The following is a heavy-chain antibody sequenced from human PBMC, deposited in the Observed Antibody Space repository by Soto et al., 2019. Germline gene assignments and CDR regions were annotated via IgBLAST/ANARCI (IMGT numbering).Heavy chain of an antibody. V-gene: IGHV1-46*01. D-gene: IGHD2-15*01. Sequence: GASVKVSCKASGYTFSNFYIHWVRQAPGQGLEWMGVLNPSGGSAKYAQKLQGRVTLTRDPSTSTVYMELSSLKSEDTAVYYCARHGGYCSGGSCYGDGWFDPWGQGTLVTVSS. CDR1: GYTFSNFY. CDR3: ARHGGYCSGGSCYGDGWFDP. CDR2: LNPSGGSA. J-gene: IGHJ5*02.